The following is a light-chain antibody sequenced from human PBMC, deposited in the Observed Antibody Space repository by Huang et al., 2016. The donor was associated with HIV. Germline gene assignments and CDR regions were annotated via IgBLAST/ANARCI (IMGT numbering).Light chain of an antibody. J-gene: IGKJ1*01. V-gene: IGKV3-15*01. CDR1: QSVNNK. Sequence: EVVMTQSPVTMSVSPGERATLSCRASQSVNNKLAWFQQKPGQAPRLLIHDASIRATGIPDSFSGSGSGTEFTRTISRLQSEDFAVYYCQQYNNWPPWTFGQGTKVEIK. CDR3: QQYNNWPPWT. CDR2: DAS.